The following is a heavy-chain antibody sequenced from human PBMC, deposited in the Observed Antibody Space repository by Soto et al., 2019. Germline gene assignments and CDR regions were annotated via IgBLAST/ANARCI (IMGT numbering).Heavy chain of an antibody. CDR1: GFTFSSYA. V-gene: IGHV3-23*01. CDR2: ISGSGGST. Sequence: GGSLRLSCAASGFTFSSYAMSWARQAPGKGLEWVSAISGSGGSTYYADSVKGRFTISRDNSKNTLYLQMNSLRAEDTAVYYCAKVVGGYYTYYFDYWGQGTLVTVSS. CDR3: AKVVGGYYTYYFDY. D-gene: IGHD3-22*01. J-gene: IGHJ4*02.